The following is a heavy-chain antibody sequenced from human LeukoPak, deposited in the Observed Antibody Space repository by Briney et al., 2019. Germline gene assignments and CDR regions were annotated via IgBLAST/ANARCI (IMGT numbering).Heavy chain of an antibody. J-gene: IGHJ1*01. Sequence: GGSLRLSCAASGFTFSSYGMHWVRQAPGKGLEWVAVISYDGSNKYYADSVKGRFTISRDNSKNTLILQMNSLEIEDSAVYYCARDPSWVREKGYFQHWGQGTLVSVSS. CDR3: ARDPSWVREKGYFQH. CDR1: GFTFSSYG. V-gene: IGHV3-30*03. D-gene: IGHD1-26*01. CDR2: ISYDGSNK.